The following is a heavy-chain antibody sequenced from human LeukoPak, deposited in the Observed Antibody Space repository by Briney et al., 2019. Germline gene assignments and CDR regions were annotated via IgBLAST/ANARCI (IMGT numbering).Heavy chain of an antibody. J-gene: IGHJ4*02. Sequence: SETLSLTCTVSGGSISSSSYYWGWIRQPPGKGLEWIGSIYYSGSTYYNPSLKSRVTISVDTSKNQFSLKLSSVTAADTAVYYGARDRTSYYYGSGSYSYWGQGTLVTVSS. CDR3: ARDRTSYYYGSGSYSY. D-gene: IGHD3-10*01. V-gene: IGHV4-39*07. CDR2: IYYSGST. CDR1: GGSISSSSYY.